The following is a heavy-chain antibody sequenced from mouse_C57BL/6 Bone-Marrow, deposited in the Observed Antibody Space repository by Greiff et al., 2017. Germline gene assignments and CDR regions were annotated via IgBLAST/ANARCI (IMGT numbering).Heavy chain of an antibody. J-gene: IGHJ3*01. CDR1: GYTFTDYN. CDR3: ASADYYGSSPFAY. V-gene: IGHV1-18*01. D-gene: IGHD1-1*01. CDR2: INPNNGGT. Sequence: EVQLQQSGPELVKPGASVKIPCKASGYTFTDYNMDWVKQSHGKSLEWIGDINPNNGGTIYNQKFKGKATLTVDKSSSIAYMELRSLTSEDTAVYYCASADYYGSSPFAYWGQGTLVTVSA.